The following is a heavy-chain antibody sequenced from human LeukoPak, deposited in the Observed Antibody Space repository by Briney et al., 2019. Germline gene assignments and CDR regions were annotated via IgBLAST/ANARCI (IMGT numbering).Heavy chain of an antibody. CDR2: INPGDGNT. D-gene: IGHD5-18*01. V-gene: IGHV1-3*01. CDR3: ARGQVDTAMVPGPH. J-gene: IGHJ4*02. Sequence: ASVKVSCKASGYTFTSYAMHWVRQAPGQGLEWMGWINPGDGNTKYSQKFQGRVTITRDTSTSTVYMELSSLRSEDTAVYYCARGQVDTAMVPGPHWGQGTLVTVSS. CDR1: GYTFTSYA.